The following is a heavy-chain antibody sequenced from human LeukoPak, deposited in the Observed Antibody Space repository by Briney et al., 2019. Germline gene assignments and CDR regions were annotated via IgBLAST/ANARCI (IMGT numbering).Heavy chain of an antibody. Sequence: ASVKVSCKASGYTFTGYYMHWVRQAPGQGLEWMGWINPNSGGTNYAQKFQDRVTMTRDTSTSTAYMELSRLRSDDTAVYYCARGDRIVGATLYNWFDPWGQGTLVTVSS. CDR3: ARGDRIVGATLYNWFDP. CDR2: INPNSGGT. V-gene: IGHV1-2*02. D-gene: IGHD1-26*01. CDR1: GYTFTGYY. J-gene: IGHJ5*02.